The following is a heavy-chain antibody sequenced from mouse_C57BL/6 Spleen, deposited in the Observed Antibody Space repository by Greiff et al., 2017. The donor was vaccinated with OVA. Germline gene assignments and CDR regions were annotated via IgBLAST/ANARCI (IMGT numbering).Heavy chain of an antibody. V-gene: IGHV1-82*01. J-gene: IGHJ4*01. CDR3: ARGGTTVVEGYAMDY. CDR2: IYPGDGDT. CDR1: GYAFSSSW. Sequence: QVQLQQSGPELVKPGASVKISCKASGYAFSSSWMNWVKPRPGKGLEWIGRIYPGDGDTNYNGKFKGKATLTADKSSSTAYMQLSSLTSEDSAVYFCARGGTTVVEGYAMDYWGQGTSVTVSS. D-gene: IGHD1-1*01.